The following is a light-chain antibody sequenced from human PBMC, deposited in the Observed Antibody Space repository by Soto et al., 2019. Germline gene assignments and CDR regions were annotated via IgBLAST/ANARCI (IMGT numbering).Light chain of an antibody. CDR1: QSVSSSY. CDR3: QQYRSSPQYT. Sequence: EIVLTQSPATLSLSPGERATLSCRASQSVSSSYFAWYQQKPGQAPRLLFYGASSRATAIPDRFSGSGSWTDFSLPISRLEHADVSVYYCQQYRSSPQYTFGQGTKLEIK. J-gene: IGKJ2*01. V-gene: IGKV3-20*01. CDR2: GAS.